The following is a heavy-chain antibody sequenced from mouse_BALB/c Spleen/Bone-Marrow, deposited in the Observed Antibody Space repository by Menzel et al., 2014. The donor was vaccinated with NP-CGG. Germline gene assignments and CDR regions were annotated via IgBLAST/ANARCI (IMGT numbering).Heavy chain of an antibody. D-gene: IGHD2-2*01. J-gene: IGHJ3*01. CDR2: ISSGGPYT. V-gene: IGHV5-9*02. Sequence: EVKLVESGGGLVKPGGSLKLSCAASGFPFSRYDMSWVRQTPEKRLEWVATISSGGPYTYYPVSVKDRFTISRDNARNTLYLQMSGLRSEDTALYYCARQDGYDGTWFAYWGQGTLVTVSA. CDR3: ARQDGYDGTWFAY. CDR1: GFPFSRYD.